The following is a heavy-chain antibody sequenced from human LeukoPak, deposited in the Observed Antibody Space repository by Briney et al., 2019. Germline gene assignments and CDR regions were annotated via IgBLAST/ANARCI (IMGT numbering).Heavy chain of an antibody. J-gene: IGHJ6*02. CDR3: ARGEAYYYGSGSFPYGMDV. D-gene: IGHD3-10*01. CDR1: GGSISSGDYY. CDR2: IYYSGST. Sequence: SETLSLTCTVSGGSISSGDYYWSWIRQPPGKGLEWIGYIYYSGSTYYNPSLKSRVTISVDTSKNQFSLKLSSVTAADTAVYYCARGEAYYYGSGSFPYGMDVWGQGTTVTVS. V-gene: IGHV4-30-4*01.